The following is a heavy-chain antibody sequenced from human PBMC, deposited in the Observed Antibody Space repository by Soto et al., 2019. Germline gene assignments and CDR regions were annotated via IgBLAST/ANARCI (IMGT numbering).Heavy chain of an antibody. D-gene: IGHD3-10*01. J-gene: IGHJ4*02. Sequence: QVQLQESGPGLVKPSQTLSLTCTVSGDSVSSGGAYWSWIRQHPGKGLEWIGYIYYSWSANYTPSLKSRLTISLDSSQNQVSLRLGSVTAADTAVYYCARLKSRYYNIISYSFHYWGRGTLVTVSS. V-gene: IGHV4-31*03. CDR3: ARLKSRYYNIISYSFHY. CDR2: IYYSWSA. CDR1: GDSVSSGGAY.